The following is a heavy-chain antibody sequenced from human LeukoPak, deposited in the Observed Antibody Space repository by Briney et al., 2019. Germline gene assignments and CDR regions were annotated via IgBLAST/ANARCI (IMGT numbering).Heavy chain of an antibody. V-gene: IGHV1-69*04. J-gene: IGHJ6*02. D-gene: IGHD2-15*01. CDR3: AREPWEYCIGGSCYMPYYYYGMDV. CDR2: IIPILGIA. CDR1: GGTFSSYA. Sequence: GASVKVSCKASGGTFSSYAIIWVRQAPGQGLEWMGRIIPILGIANYAQKFQGRVTITADKSTSTAYMELSSLRSEDTAVYYCAREPWEYCIGGSCYMPYYYYGMDVWGQGTTVTVSS.